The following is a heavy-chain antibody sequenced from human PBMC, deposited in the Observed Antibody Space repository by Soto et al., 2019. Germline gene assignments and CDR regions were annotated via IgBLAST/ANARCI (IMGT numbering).Heavy chain of an antibody. V-gene: IGHV3-7*03. Sequence: EVQLVESGGGLVQPGGSLRLSCAASGFTFSSYWMCWVRQAPGKGLEWVANIKQDGSDKYYVDSVKGRFTISRDNIKNSLYLQMNSLRAEDPAVYYCARDRCSSTSCFFDYWGQGSPVTVSS. CDR1: GFTFSSYW. J-gene: IGHJ4*02. D-gene: IGHD2-2*01. CDR3: ARDRCSSTSCFFDY. CDR2: IKQDGSDK.